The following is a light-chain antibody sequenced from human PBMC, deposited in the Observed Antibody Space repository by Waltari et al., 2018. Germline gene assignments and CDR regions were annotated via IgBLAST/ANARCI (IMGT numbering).Light chain of an antibody. CDR2: AAS. V-gene: IGKV1-16*01. CDR3: QQYKTYPIT. J-gene: IGKJ5*01. Sequence: DIQMTQSPSSLSTSVGDRVTITCRASQGISNRLAWLQQKPGMAPKSLIYAASRLQSGVPPRFSGSGSGTDFTLTISSLQPEDFASYFCQQYKTYPITFGQGTRLEIK. CDR1: QGISNR.